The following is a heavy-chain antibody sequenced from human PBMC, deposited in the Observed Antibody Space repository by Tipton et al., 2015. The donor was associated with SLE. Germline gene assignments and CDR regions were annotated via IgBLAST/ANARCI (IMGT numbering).Heavy chain of an antibody. J-gene: IGHJ4*02. V-gene: IGHV4-31*03. CDR2: IYYTGNT. D-gene: IGHD5-18*01. CDR3: AIGSYGTFDY. Sequence: LSLTCTVSGGSISSGGYYWSWIRQHPGKGLEWIGYIYYTGNTYYNPSLKSRVTISVDTSKNQFSLRLSSVTAADTAVYYCAIGSYGTFDYWGQGTLVTVSA. CDR1: GGSISSGGYY.